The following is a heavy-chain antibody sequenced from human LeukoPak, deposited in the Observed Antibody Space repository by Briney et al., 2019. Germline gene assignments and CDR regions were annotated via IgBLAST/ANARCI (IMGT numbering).Heavy chain of an antibody. V-gene: IGHV3-66*04. D-gene: IGHD3-10*01. CDR2: IYISGIT. J-gene: IGHJ4*02. CDR1: GFSITNID. CDR3: AKRSPPY. Sequence: GGSLRLSCTASGFSITNIDMNWVRQAPGKGPEWVALIYISGITKYADSVQGRFTISRDNSKSTLYLQMNSLRAEDTAVYYCAKRSPPYWGQGTLVTVSS.